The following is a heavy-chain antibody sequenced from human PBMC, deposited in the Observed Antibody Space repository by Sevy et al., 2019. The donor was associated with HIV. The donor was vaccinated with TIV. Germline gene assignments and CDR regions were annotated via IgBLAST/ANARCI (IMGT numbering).Heavy chain of an antibody. J-gene: IGHJ6*03. V-gene: IGHV1-69*13. Sequence: ASVKVSCKASGGTFSSYAISWVRQAPGQGLEWMGGIIPIFGTANYAQKFQGRVTITADESTGTAYMELSSLRSKDTAVYYCARGGGIAQHYYYYYMDVWGKGTTVTVSS. CDR1: GGTFSSYA. CDR3: ARGGGIAQHYYYYYMDV. CDR2: IIPIFGTA. D-gene: IGHD6-13*01.